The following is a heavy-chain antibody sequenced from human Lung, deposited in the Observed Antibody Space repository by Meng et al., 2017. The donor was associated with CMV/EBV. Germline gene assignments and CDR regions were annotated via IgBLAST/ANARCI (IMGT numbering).Heavy chain of an antibody. V-gene: IGHV1-46*01. CDR3: ARTMDYFTPDFDY. D-gene: IGHD3-10*01. J-gene: IGHJ4*02. Sequence: ASXXVSXKASGYTFTSYYMHWVRQAPGQGLEWVGIITPTGDSTSYAQKFQGRVTMTRDTSTSTVYMELSSLRSEDTAVYYCARTMDYFTPDFDYWGQGTRVTVSS. CDR1: GYTFTSYY. CDR2: ITPTGDST.